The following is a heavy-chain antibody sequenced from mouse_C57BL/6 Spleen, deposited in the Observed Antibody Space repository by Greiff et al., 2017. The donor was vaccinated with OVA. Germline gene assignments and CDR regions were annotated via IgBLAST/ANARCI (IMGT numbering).Heavy chain of an antibody. J-gene: IGHJ1*03. D-gene: IGHD2-3*01. V-gene: IGHV1-26*01. CDR1: GYTFTDYY. Sequence: VQLQQSGPELVKPGASVKISCKASGYTFTDYYMNWVKQSHGKSLEWIGDINPNNGGTSYNQKFKGKATLTVDKSSSTAYMELRSLTSEDSAVYYCARRGYDGYYGYFDVWGTGTTVTVSS. CDR3: ARRGYDGYYGYFDV. CDR2: INPNNGGT.